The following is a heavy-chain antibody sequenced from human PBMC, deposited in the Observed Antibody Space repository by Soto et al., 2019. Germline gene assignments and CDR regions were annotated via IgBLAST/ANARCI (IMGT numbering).Heavy chain of an antibody. CDR2: ISSSSSYI. D-gene: IGHD3-3*01. V-gene: IGHV3-21*01. CDR3: ARGWAYYDFWSGYSPRYNWFDP. CDR1: GFTFSSYS. J-gene: IGHJ5*02. Sequence: GSLRLSCAASGFTFSSYSMNWVRQAPGKGLEWVSSISSSSSYIYYADSVKGRFTISRDNAKNSLYLQMNSLRAEDTAVYYCARGWAYYDFWSGYSPRYNWFDPWGQGTLVTVSS.